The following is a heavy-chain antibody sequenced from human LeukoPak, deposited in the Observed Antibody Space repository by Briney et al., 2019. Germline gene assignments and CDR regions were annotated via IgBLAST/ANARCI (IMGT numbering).Heavy chain of an antibody. Sequence: SETLSLTCTVSGGSISNYYWRWIRQPPGKGLEWIGYIYYSGSTHYNPSLKSRVTISVDTSKNQFSLKLNSVTAADTAAYYCARRAYGSGSFNRYYFGYWGQGTRVAVSS. D-gene: IGHD3-10*01. CDR1: GGSISNYY. V-gene: IGHV4-59*08. J-gene: IGHJ4*02. CDR3: ARRAYGSGSFNRYYFGY. CDR2: IYYSGST.